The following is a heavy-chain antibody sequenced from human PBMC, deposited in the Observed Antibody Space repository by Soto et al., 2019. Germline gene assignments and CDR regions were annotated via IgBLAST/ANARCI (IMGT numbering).Heavy chain of an antibody. CDR3: ARNTHYYDGSGNAFDI. J-gene: IGHJ3*02. CDR1: GYSFTSYW. CDR2: IYPGDSDT. D-gene: IGHD3-22*01. Sequence: GESLKISCKGSGYSFTSYWIGWVRQMPGKGLEWMGIIYPGDSDTRYSPSFQGQVTISADKSISTAYLQWSSLKASDTAMYYCARNTHYYDGSGNAFDIWGQGTMVTVSS. V-gene: IGHV5-51*01.